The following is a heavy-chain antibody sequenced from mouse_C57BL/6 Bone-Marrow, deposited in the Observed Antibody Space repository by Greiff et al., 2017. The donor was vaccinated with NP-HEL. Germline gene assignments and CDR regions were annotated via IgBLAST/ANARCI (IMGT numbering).Heavy chain of an antibody. Sequence: EVKLQESGGGLVQPGGSLKLSCAASGFTFSDYYMYWVRQTPEKRLEWVAYISNGGGGTYYTDTVKGRVTISRDKAKNTLYLQMSRLKSEDTAMYYCARPPFAYWGQGTLLTVSA. CDR1: GFTFSDYY. V-gene: IGHV5-12*01. J-gene: IGHJ3*01. CDR2: ISNGGGGT. CDR3: ARPPFAY.